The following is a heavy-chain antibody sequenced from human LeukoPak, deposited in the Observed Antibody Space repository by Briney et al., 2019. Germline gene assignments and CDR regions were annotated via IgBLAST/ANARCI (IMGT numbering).Heavy chain of an antibody. D-gene: IGHD5-12*01. CDR1: GFTFSDFA. Sequence: GGSLRLSCAASGFTFSDFAMHWVRQAPGKGLEWVAFIRHDGSDENHADSVKGRFTISRDNSSNTLYLQMNDLRPEDTAVYYCAKGQEARGYGPLLDYHTDVWGEGTTVTVSS. CDR2: IRHDGSDE. V-gene: IGHV3-30*02. J-gene: IGHJ6*03. CDR3: AKGQEARGYGPLLDYHTDV.